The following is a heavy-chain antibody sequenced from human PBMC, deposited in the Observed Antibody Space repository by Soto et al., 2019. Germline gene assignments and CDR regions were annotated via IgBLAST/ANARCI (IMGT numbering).Heavy chain of an antibody. CDR3: ARAKKTLGYCSGGSCGAFDI. CDR1: GYTFTGYY. CDR2: INPNSGGT. J-gene: IGHJ3*02. V-gene: IGHV1-2*02. Sequence: GASVKVSCKASGYTFTGYYMHWVRQAPGQGLEWMGWINPNSGGTNYAQKFQGRVTMTRDTSISTAYMELSRLRSDDTAVYYCARAKKTLGYCSGGSCGAFDIWGQGTMVTV. D-gene: IGHD2-15*01.